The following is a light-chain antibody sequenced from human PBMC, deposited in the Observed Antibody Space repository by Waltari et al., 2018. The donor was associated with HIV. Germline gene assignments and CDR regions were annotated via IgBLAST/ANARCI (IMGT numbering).Light chain of an antibody. CDR2: EVS. J-gene: IGLJ3*02. V-gene: IGLV2-14*01. CDR3: SSYTSSSTWV. CDR1: SSDVGGYNY. Sequence: QSALTQPASVSGSPGPSITISCTGTSSDVGGYNYVSWYQQHPGKAPKLMIYEVSNRPAGVSIRCSGSKAGNTASLTISGLQAEDEAEYYCSSYTSSSTWVFGGGTKLTVL.